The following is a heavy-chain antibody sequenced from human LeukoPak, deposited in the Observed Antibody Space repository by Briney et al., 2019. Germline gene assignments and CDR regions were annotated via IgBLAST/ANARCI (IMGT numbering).Heavy chain of an antibody. CDR2: IKTDGSVK. CDR3: ARIGYSSSSFDY. D-gene: IGHD6-6*01. Sequence: PGGSLRLSCAASGFTFTSYWMSWVRQAPGKGLEWVANIKTDGSVKYYVDSVKGRFTISRDNAKNSLYLQVNSLGAEDTAVYHCARIGYSSSSFDYWGQGTLATISS. J-gene: IGHJ4*02. CDR1: GFTFTSYW. V-gene: IGHV3-7*01.